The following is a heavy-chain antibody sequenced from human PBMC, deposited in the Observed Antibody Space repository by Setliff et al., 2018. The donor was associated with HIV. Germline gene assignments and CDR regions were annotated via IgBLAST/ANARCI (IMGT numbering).Heavy chain of an antibody. V-gene: IGHV4-4*08. D-gene: IGHD2-2*01. J-gene: IGHJ4*01. CDR1: SGSMTGHY. CDR3: ARGLSSQTYWGTRPLGLYY. CDR2: LHSLGSSRVSDTP. Sequence: PSETLSLTCSVSSGSMTGHYWTWVRQPPGKGLEWIGYLHSLGSSRVSDTPTYSPSLKSRITISLDTSKRQFSLTMTSVTAADTAVYYCARGLSSQTYWGTRPLGLYYWGQGSLVTVSS.